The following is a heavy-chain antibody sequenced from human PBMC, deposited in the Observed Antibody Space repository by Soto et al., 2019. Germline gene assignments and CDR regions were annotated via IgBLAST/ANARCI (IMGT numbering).Heavy chain of an antibody. Sequence: QVQLVQSGAEVKKPGSSVKVSCKASGDTFSSYAINWVRQAPGQGLEWMGGIIPMFGTANYAQKFKGRVTITAGESTSTVYMELSSLRSEDTAVYYCARVGPAHYYDNSGYYSPLDYWGQGTLVTVSS. J-gene: IGHJ4*02. CDR3: ARVGPAHYYDNSGYYSPLDY. V-gene: IGHV1-69*01. CDR1: GDTFSSYA. D-gene: IGHD3-22*01. CDR2: IIPMFGTA.